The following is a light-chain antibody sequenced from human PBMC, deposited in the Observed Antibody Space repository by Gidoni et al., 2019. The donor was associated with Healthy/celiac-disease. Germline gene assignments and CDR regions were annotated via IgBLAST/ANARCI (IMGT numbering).Light chain of an antibody. CDR3: SSYTSSNTLVV. Sequence: QSALTQPASVSGSPGQSITISCTGTSSDVGGYNYVSWYQQHPGKAPKLMIYEVSYRPSGVPNRFSGSKSGNTASLTISGLQAEDEADYYCSSYTSSNTLVVFGGGTKLTVL. V-gene: IGLV2-14*01. J-gene: IGLJ2*01. CDR1: SSDVGGYNY. CDR2: EVS.